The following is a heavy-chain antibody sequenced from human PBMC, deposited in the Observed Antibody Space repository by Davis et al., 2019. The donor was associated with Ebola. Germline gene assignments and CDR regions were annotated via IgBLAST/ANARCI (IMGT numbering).Heavy chain of an antibody. V-gene: IGHV4-34*01. CDR2: INHSGST. CDR1: GGSISSYY. J-gene: IGHJ6*02. CDR3: ARERPMVRGTWYGMDV. Sequence: SETLSLTCTVSGGSISSYYWSWIRQPPGKGLEWIGEINHSGSTNYNPSLKSRVTISVDTSKNQFSLKLSSVTAADTAVYYCARERPMVRGTWYGMDVWGQGTTVTVSS. D-gene: IGHD3-10*01.